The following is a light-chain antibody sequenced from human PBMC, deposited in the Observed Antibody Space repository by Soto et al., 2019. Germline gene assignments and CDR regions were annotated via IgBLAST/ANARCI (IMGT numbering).Light chain of an antibody. Sequence: QSALTQPASVSGSPGQSITISCTGTSSDVGGYSYVSWYQQHPGKAPKLMIYDVSNRPSGVSNRFSGSKSGNTASLTISGLQAEDEADYYCNSYTNSNTVLFGGGTKLTVL. CDR1: SSDVGGYSY. V-gene: IGLV2-14*03. J-gene: IGLJ2*01. CDR3: NSYTNSNTVL. CDR2: DVS.